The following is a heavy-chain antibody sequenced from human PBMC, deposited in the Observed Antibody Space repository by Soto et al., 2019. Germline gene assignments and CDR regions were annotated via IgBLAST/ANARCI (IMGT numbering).Heavy chain of an antibody. V-gene: IGHV1-2*02. D-gene: IGHD3-10*01. Sequence: QVHLVQSGAEVKKHGASLKVSCETSGYNFSAYYLHWVRQTPGPGLEWMGWINSDSGDTEYAQKFQGRVTMTRDMYTRVGNMELSRLTSDDTAVYYCARDRRASGTYDGMDVWGQGTQVAVS. CDR1: GYNFSAYY. CDR2: INSDSGDT. J-gene: IGHJ6*02. CDR3: ARDRRASGTYDGMDV.